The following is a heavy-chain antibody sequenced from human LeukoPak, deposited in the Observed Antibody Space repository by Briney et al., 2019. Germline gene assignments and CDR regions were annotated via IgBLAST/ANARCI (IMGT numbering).Heavy chain of an antibody. J-gene: IGHJ4*02. V-gene: IGHV3-48*01. Sequence: PGGSLRLSCAASGFTFGSYSMNWVRQAPGKGLEWVSYTSSISSPIYYADSVKGRFTISRDNAKNSLYLQMNSLRAEDTAVYYCARDLGLDGDWGQGTLVTVSS. CDR2: TSSISSPI. CDR1: GFTFGSYS. CDR3: ARDLGLDGD. D-gene: IGHD2-2*03.